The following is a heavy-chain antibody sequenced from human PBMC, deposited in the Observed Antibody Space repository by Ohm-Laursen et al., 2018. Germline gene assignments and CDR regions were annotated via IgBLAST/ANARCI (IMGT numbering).Heavy chain of an antibody. V-gene: IGHV3-23*01. CDR3: AREGGTYYGDAFDI. CDR1: GFTFSGYA. CDR2: ATGSGRST. Sequence: SLRLSCSASGFTFSGYAMSWVRQGPEKGLEWVSVATGSGRSTYYADSVKGRFTISRDNSKNTLYLQMNSLRAEDTAVYYCAREGGTYYGDAFDIWGQGTMVTVSS. D-gene: IGHD1-26*01. J-gene: IGHJ3*02.